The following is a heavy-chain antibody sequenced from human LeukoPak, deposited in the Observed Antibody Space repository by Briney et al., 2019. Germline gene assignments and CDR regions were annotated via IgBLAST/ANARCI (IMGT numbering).Heavy chain of an antibody. V-gene: IGHV3-15*01. Sequence: GGSLRLSCAASGFTFSNAWMSWVRQAPGKGLEWVGRIKSKTDGGTTDYAAPVKGRFTISRDDSKNTLYLQMNSLKTEDIAVYYCTTESYDFWSGGDYYYGMDVWGQGTTVTVSS. CDR2: IKSKTDGGTT. CDR1: GFTFSNAW. J-gene: IGHJ6*02. CDR3: TTESYDFWSGGDYYYGMDV. D-gene: IGHD3-3*01.